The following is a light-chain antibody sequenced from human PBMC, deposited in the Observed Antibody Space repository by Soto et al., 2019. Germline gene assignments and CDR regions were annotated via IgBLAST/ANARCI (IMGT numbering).Light chain of an antibody. CDR1: QTVRSY. CDR2: AAS. CDR3: QHLNSYPIT. Sequence: DIQLTQSPSFLSTSVGDRVTIICRASQTVRSYLAWYQQNPERAPKLLIYAASTLQTGVPSRFSGSGSGTEITLTITSLQPEDFATYYCQHLNSYPITFGQGTRLEIK. J-gene: IGKJ5*01. V-gene: IGKV1-9*01.